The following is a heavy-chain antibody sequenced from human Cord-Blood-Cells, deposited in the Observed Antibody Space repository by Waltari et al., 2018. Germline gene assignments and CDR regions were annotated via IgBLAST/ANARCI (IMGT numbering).Heavy chain of an antibody. CDR3: ARKVTYYDFWSGYWSAFDI. CDR1: GYTFTSYD. V-gene: IGHV1-8*03. J-gene: IGHJ3*02. Sequence: QVQLVQSGAEVKKPGASVKVSCKASGYTFTSYDINWVRQGTGPGLEWMGWMNPNSGNTGYAQKFQGRVTITRNTSISTAYMELSSLRSEDTAVYYCARKVTYYDFWSGYWSAFDIWGQGTMVTVSS. CDR2: MNPNSGNT. D-gene: IGHD3-3*01.